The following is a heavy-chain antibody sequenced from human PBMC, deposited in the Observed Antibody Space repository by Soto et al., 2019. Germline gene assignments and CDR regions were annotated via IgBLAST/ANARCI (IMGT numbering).Heavy chain of an antibody. J-gene: IGHJ6*02. CDR3: ARDVPGGISSVGGMDV. CDR2: IYYRGST. Sequence: QVQLQESGPGLVKPSQTLSLTCTVSGGSNSSGDFYWSWIRQPPGKGLEWIGYIYYRGSTSYNPSLKSRVTISVDTSKNQFSLKLSSVTAADTAVYYCARDVPGGISSVGGMDVWGQGTTVTVSS. CDR1: GGSNSSGDFY. D-gene: IGHD3-16*02. V-gene: IGHV4-30-4*01.